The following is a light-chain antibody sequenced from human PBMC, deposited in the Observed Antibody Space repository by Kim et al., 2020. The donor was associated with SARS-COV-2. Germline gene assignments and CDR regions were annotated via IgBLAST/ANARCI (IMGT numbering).Light chain of an antibody. J-gene: IGKJ2*01. CDR2: GAS. CDR1: QSVSNN. V-gene: IGKV3-15*01. Sequence: EIVMTQSPATLSVSPGERATLSCRASQSVSNNLAWYQLKPGQAPRLLIYGASTRATGTPARFSGSGSGTDFTLTVSSLQSEDFAVYYCHQYNDCPPGDTFGQGTELEI. CDR3: HQYNDCPPGDT.